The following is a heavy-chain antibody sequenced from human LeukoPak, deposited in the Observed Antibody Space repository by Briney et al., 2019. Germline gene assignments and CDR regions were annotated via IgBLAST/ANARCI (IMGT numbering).Heavy chain of an antibody. CDR3: ARAALYCSGGSCYPSTFDY. V-gene: IGHV1-2*02. CDR2: INPNSGGT. Sequence: ASVKVSCKASGYTFTGYYMHWVRQAPGQGLEWMGWINPNSGGTNYAQKYQGRGTMTRATSISTAYMELSRLRSDDTAVYYCARAALYCSGGSCYPSTFDYWGQGTLVTVSS. J-gene: IGHJ4*02. CDR1: GYTFTGYY. D-gene: IGHD2-15*01.